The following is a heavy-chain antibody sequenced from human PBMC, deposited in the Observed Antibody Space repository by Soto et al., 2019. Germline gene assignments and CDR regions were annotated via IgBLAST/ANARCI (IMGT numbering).Heavy chain of an antibody. CDR3: ARGVGARGFVDY. CDR1: GFALSNARMG. Sequence: QVTLKESGPVLVKPTETLTLTCTVSGFALSNARMGVSWIRQPPGKALEWLAHIFSNDEKSYSTSLNSRLTISKDTSKSQVVLTMTNMVPVDTATYYCARGVGARGFVDYWGQGTLVTVSS. V-gene: IGHV2-26*01. J-gene: IGHJ4*02. D-gene: IGHD1-26*01. CDR2: IFSNDEK.